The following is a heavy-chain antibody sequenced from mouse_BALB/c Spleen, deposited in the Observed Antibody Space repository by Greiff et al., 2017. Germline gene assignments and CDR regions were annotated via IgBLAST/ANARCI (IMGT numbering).Heavy chain of an antibody. CDR2: IWGDGST. D-gene: IGHD2-14*01. CDR1: GFSLTGYG. J-gene: IGHJ2*01. CDR3: AREAYYRYGFDY. V-gene: IGHV2-6-7*01. Sequence: VQLQQSGPGLVAPSQSLSITCTVSGFSLTGYGVNWVRQPPGKGLEWLGMIWGDGSTDYNSALKSRLSISKDNSKSQVFLKMNSLQTDDTARYYCAREAYYRYGFDYWGQGTTLTVSS.